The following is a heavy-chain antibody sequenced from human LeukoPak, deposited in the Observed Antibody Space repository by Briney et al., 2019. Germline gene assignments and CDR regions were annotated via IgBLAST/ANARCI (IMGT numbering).Heavy chain of an antibody. Sequence: ASVKVSCKASGYTFTSYGISWVRQAPGQGLEWMGWISAYNGNTNYAQKLQGRVTMTTDTSTSTAYMELRSLRSDDTAVYYCASPPLEYYYDSSGYYRFWGQGTLVTVSS. J-gene: IGHJ4*02. D-gene: IGHD3-22*01. V-gene: IGHV1-18*01. CDR2: ISAYNGNT. CDR1: GYTFTSYG. CDR3: ASPPLEYYYDSSGYYRF.